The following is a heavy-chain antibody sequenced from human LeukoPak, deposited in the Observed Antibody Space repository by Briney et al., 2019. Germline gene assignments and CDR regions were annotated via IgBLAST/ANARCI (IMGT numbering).Heavy chain of an antibody. CDR3: AKDTMVRGVSYYYGMDV. V-gene: IGHV3-7*03. CDR1: GFTFSDYW. J-gene: IGHJ6*02. Sequence: GGSLRLSCAASGFTFSDYWMSWVRQAPGKGPEWVANIKQDGSHKEYVDSVKGRFTISRDNSKNTLYLQMNSLRAEDTAVYYCAKDTMVRGVSYYYGMDVWGQGTTVTVSS. D-gene: IGHD3-10*01. CDR2: IKQDGSHK.